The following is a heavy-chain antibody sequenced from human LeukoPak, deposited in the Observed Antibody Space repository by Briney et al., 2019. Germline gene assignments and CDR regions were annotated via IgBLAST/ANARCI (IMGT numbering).Heavy chain of an antibody. CDR3: TRGPTISPLYF. CDR2: IYPGDSDT. V-gene: IGHV5-51*01. J-gene: IGHJ3*01. CDR1: GYSFTSYR. D-gene: IGHD3-3*01. Sequence: ESTTISCKGSGYSFTSYRIGWVRQMPGKGLEWMGMIYPGDSDTRYSPSFQGQVTISADKSIITAYLQWSSLKASDTAMYYCTRGPTISPLYFWGQGTMVSPYS.